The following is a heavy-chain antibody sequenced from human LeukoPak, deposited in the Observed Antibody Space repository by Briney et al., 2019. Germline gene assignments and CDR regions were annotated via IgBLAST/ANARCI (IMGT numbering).Heavy chain of an antibody. CDR1: GFTFSAYH. V-gene: IGHV3-11*04. J-gene: IGHJ4*02. D-gene: IGHD3-3*02. CDR2: VTGSGSDM. CDR3: ARLLRSGISRYYFDY. Sequence: GGSLRLSCAASGFTFSAYHMSWIRQAPGKGLEWISYVTGSGSDMSYADSVKGRFTISRANAKNSLYLQMNSLRAEDTAVYNCARLLRSGISRYYFDYWGQGTLVAVSS.